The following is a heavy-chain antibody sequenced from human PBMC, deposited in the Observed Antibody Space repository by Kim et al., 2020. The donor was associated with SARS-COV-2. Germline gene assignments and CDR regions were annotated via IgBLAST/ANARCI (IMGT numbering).Heavy chain of an antibody. D-gene: IGHD5-12*01. V-gene: IGHV1-3*01. CDR1: GYTFTSYA. CDR2: INAGNGNT. CDR3: ARETGYSGYDFAAFDI. J-gene: IGHJ3*02. Sequence: ASVKVSCKASGYTFTSYAMHWVRQAPGQRLEWMGWINAGNGNTKYSQKFQGRVTITRDTSASTAYMELSSLRSEDTAVYYCARETGYSGYDFAAFDIWGQGTMVTVSS.